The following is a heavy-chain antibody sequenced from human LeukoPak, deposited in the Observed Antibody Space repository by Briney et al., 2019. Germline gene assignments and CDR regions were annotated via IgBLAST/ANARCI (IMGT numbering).Heavy chain of an antibody. Sequence: GGSLRLSCAASGFTFSSYSMNWVRQAPGKGLEWVSYISSSSSTIYYADSVKGRFTISRDNAKNSLYLQMNSLRAEDTAVYYCARDADDFWSGYYLWGQGTLVTVSS. V-gene: IGHV3-48*01. CDR1: GFTFSSYS. CDR3: ARDADDFWSGYYL. CDR2: ISSSSSTI. J-gene: IGHJ4*02. D-gene: IGHD3-3*01.